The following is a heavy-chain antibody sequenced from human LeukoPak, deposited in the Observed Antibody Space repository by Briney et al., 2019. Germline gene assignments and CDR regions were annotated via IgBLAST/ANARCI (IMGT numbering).Heavy chain of an antibody. CDR1: GGTFSSYA. V-gene: IGHV1-69*13. J-gene: IGHJ3*02. D-gene: IGHD3-10*01. CDR3: ARDHPAGADAFDI. Sequence: SVKVSCKASGGTFSSYAISWVRQAPGQGLEWMGGIIPIFGTANYAQKFQGRVTITADESTSTAYMELSSLRSEDTAVYYCARDHPAGADAFDIWGQGTMVTVSS. CDR2: IIPIFGTA.